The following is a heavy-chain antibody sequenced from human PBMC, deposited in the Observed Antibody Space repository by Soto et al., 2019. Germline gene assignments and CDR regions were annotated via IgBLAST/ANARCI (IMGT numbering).Heavy chain of an antibody. CDR3: ARSGSGYYGYYYYYGMDV. V-gene: IGHV1-69*13. Sequence: SVKVSCKASGGTFSSYAISWVRQAPGQGLEWMGGIIPIFGTANYAQKFQGRVTITADESTSTAYMELSSLRSEDTAVFYCARSGSGYYGYYYYYGMDVWGQGTTVTVSS. J-gene: IGHJ6*02. D-gene: IGHD3-22*01. CDR1: GGTFSSYA. CDR2: IIPIFGTA.